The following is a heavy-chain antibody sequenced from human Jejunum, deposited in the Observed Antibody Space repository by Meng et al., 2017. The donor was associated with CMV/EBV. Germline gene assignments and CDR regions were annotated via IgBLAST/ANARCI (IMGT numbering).Heavy chain of an antibody. V-gene: IGHV1-69*01. D-gene: IGHD3-22*01. CDR3: ARVNDGRVRYYFAY. CDR1: GGRFSSYV. J-gene: IGHJ4*02. Sequence: SGGRFSSYVINWVRQAPGQGPEWMGEITPVFGTTSYAPKFQGKVTITADESTSTVFMELSSLRSEDTAVYYCARVNDGRVRYYFAYWGQGTLVTVSS. CDR2: ITPVFGTT.